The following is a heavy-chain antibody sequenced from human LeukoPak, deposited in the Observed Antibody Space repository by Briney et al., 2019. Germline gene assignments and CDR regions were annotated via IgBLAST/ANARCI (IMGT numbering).Heavy chain of an antibody. CDR3: AREPIVGVHFDY. Sequence: GGSLRLSCAASGFTFSSYSMNWVRQAPGKGLEWVSRINSDGSSTSYADSVKGRFTISRDNTRNTLYLQMNSLRAEDTAVYYCAREPIVGVHFDYWGQGTLVTVSS. D-gene: IGHD1-26*01. CDR2: INSDGSST. V-gene: IGHV3-74*01. J-gene: IGHJ4*02. CDR1: GFTFSSYS.